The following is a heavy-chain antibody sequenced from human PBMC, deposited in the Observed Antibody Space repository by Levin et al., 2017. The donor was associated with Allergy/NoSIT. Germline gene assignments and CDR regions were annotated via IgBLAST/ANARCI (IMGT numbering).Heavy chain of an antibody. V-gene: IGHV3-11*05. D-gene: IGHD6-13*01. CDR1: GFTFSDYY. CDR3: ARVTTAAGTYYYYYMDV. CDR2: ISSSSSYT. Sequence: TAGGSLRLSCAASGFTFSDYYMSWIRQAPGKGLEWVSYISSSSSYTNYADSVKGRFTISRDNAKNSLYLQMNSLRAEDTAVYYCARVTTAAGTYYYYYMDVWGKGTTVTVSS. J-gene: IGHJ6*03.